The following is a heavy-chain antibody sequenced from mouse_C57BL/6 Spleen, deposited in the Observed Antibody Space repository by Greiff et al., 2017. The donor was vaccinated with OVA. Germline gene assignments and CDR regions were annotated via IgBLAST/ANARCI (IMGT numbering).Heavy chain of an antibody. V-gene: IGHV1-64*01. D-gene: IGHD2-1*01. CDR3: ARPYGNYGAMDY. Sequence: QVQLQQPGAELVKPGASVKLSCKASGYTFTSYWMHWVKQRPGQGLEWIGMIHPNSGSTNYNEKFKSKATLTVDKSSSTAYMQLSSLTSEDSAVYYCARPYGNYGAMDYWGQGTSVTVAS. CDR2: IHPNSGST. J-gene: IGHJ4*01. CDR1: GYTFTSYW.